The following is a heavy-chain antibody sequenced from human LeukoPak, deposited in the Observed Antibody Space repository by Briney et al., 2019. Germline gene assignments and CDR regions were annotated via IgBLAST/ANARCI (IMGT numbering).Heavy chain of an antibody. CDR3: ARSYYYDSSGYYYPFDY. J-gene: IGHJ4*02. CDR2: INHSGST. CDR1: GGSFSGYY. D-gene: IGHD3-22*01. V-gene: IGHV4-34*01. Sequence: PSETLSLTCAVYGGSFSGYYWSWIRQPPGKGLEWIGEINHSGSTNYNPSLKSRVTISVDTSKNQFSLKPSSVTAADTAVYYCARSYYYDSSGYYYPFDYWGQGTLVTVSS.